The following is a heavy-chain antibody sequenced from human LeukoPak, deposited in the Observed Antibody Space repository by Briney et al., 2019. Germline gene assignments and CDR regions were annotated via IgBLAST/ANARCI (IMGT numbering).Heavy chain of an antibody. Sequence: SVKVSCKASGGTFSNDAISWVRNGPGQGLDWMGRIIPTLGIAKYAQKLQGRVTITADSSTSTAYMELRSLRSEDTAVYYCARDSHYSAAPSDYWGQGTLVTVSS. CDR2: IIPTLGIA. D-gene: IGHD2-21*01. CDR1: GGTFSNDA. CDR3: ARDSHYSAAPSDY. J-gene: IGHJ4*02. V-gene: IGHV1-69*04.